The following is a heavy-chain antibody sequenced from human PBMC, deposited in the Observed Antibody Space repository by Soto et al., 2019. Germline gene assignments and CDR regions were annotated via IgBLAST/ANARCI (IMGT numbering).Heavy chain of an antibody. CDR3: ARGRSRGYSSSWYSSSLRPCYCYYGMDV. CDR2: IIPIFGTA. D-gene: IGHD6-13*01. J-gene: IGHJ6*02. V-gene: IGHV1-69*06. CDR1: GGTFSSYA. Sequence: ASVKVSCKASGGTFSSYAISWVPQAPGQGLEWKGGIIPIFGTANYAQKFQGRVKSTADKSTNTAYTELSGLRSEDTGAYYCARGRSRGYSSSWYSSSLRPCYCYYGMDVWGQGTTVTVSS.